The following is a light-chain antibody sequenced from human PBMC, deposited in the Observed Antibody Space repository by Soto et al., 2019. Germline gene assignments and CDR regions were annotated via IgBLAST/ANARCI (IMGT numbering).Light chain of an antibody. J-gene: IGKJ5*01. Sequence: EIVLTQSPATLSLSPGERATLSCRASESVSSYLAWYQQKPGQAPRLLIYDTSNRATGTPVRFSGSGSGTDFTLTISSLEPEDFAVYYCQQRSNWPITFGQGIRLEIK. CDR3: QQRSNWPIT. V-gene: IGKV3-11*01. CDR1: ESVSSY. CDR2: DTS.